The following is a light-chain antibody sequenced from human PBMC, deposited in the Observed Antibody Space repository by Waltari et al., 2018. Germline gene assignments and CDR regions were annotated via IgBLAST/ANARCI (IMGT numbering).Light chain of an antibody. V-gene: IGKV2-28*01. J-gene: IGKJ1*01. CDR3: MRGLQTPPT. Sequence: DVVMTQSPLSLSVTPGEPASISCRSSQSLLHGDGNNYLDWYLQRPGQPPQLLIILGSHRASGVPDRFSGSGSGTDFTLRISRVEAEDVGVYYCMRGLQTPPTFGQGTKVEIQ. CDR1: QSLLHGDGNNY. CDR2: LGS.